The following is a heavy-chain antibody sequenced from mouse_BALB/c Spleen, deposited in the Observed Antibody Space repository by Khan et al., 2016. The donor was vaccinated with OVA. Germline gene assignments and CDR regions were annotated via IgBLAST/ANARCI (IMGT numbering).Heavy chain of an antibody. CDR2: ISSTGST. Sequence: EVQLLETGPGLVKPSQSLSLTCTVTGYSITSDYAWNWIRQFPGNKLEWMGYISSTGSTSYNPSLKSRISITRATSKNQFFLQLNSVTTEDTATYYCARSLYYSYGYALDCWGRGTSVTVSS. J-gene: IGHJ4*01. V-gene: IGHV3-2*02. CDR3: ARSLYYSYGYALDC. D-gene: IGHD2-14*01. CDR1: GYSITSDYA.